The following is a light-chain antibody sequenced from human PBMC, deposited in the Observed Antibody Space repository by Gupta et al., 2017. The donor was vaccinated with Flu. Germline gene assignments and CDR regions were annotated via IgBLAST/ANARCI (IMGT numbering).Light chain of an antibody. J-gene: IGLJ3*02. V-gene: IGLV3-1*01. Sequence: TGDELGDKYACWYQQKPGQSPMLIIYQDSKRPSGIPERFSGSNSGNTATLTISGTQAMDEADYYCQACDSSTSRVFGGGTKLTVL. CDR1: ELGDKY. CDR3: QACDSSTSRV. CDR2: QDS.